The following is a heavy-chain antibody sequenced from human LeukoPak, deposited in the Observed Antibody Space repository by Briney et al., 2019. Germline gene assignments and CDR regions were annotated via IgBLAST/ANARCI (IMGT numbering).Heavy chain of an antibody. CDR2: IYYSGST. Sequence: SETLSLTCTVSGGSISSYYWSWIRQPPGKGLEWIGYIYYSGSTNYNPSLKSRVTISVDTSKNQFSLKLSSVTAADAAVYYCARGGDILTGYQYYFDYWGQGTLVTVSS. CDR3: ARGGDILTGYQYYFDY. CDR1: GGSISSYY. V-gene: IGHV4-59*01. J-gene: IGHJ4*02. D-gene: IGHD3-9*01.